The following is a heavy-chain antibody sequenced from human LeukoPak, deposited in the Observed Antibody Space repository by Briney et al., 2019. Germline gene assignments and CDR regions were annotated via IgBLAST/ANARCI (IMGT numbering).Heavy chain of an antibody. CDR1: GYSISSGDQ. Sequence: SETLSLTCAVSGYSISSGDQWAWIRQSPGKGLEWIGYIYNSGSTNYNPSLKSRLTISVDTSKNQFSLKLSSVTAADTAVYYCARDRELGYWGQGTLVSVSS. CDR2: IYNSGST. D-gene: IGHD3-10*01. V-gene: IGHV4-61*08. J-gene: IGHJ4*02. CDR3: ARDRELGY.